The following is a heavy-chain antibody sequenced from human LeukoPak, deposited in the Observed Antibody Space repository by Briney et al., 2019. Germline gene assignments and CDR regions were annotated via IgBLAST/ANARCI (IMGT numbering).Heavy chain of an antibody. CDR3: AKDQGSSGMDV. CDR2: ISYDGSNK. V-gene: IGHV3-30*18. CDR1: GFTFNKAW. J-gene: IGHJ6*02. D-gene: IGHD6-6*01. Sequence: GGSLRLSCAVSGFTFNKAWMSWVRQAPGKGLEWVAVISYDGSNKYYADSVKGRFTISRDNSKNTLYLQMNSLRAEDTAVYYCAKDQGSSGMDVWGQGTTVTVSS.